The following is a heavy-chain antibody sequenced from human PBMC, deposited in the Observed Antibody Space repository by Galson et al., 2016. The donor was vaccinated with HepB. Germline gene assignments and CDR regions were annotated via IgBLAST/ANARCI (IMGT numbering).Heavy chain of an antibody. J-gene: IGHJ6*04. CDR1: GFTFSDNY. D-gene: IGHD5-24*01. CDR2: ISTSGETI. V-gene: IGHV3-11*01. CDR3: ARRGRWHYGIDV. Sequence: SLRLSCAASGFTFSDNYMTWIRQAPGKGLEWTSYISTSGETIYYADSLKGRFTISRDNAKNSLYLQMNDLRVEDTAVYFCARRGRWHYGIDVWGKGTAVTVSS.